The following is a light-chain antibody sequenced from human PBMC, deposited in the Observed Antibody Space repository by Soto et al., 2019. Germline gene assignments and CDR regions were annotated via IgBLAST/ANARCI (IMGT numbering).Light chain of an antibody. CDR2: DVS. J-gene: IGLJ2*01. CDR1: SSDIGGYNF. V-gene: IGLV2-14*03. Sequence: QSVLTQPASVSGSPGQSITISCTGTSSDIGGYNFVSWYQQHPGNAPKLMIYDVSDRPSGVSNRFSGSKSGNTASLTISGLQAEDEADYYCSSYTTSSAFVAFGGGTKLTVL. CDR3: SSYTTSSAFVA.